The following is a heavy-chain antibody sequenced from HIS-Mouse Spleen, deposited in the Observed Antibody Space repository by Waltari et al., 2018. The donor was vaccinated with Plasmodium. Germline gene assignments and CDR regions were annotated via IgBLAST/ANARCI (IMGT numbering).Heavy chain of an antibody. Sequence: ELQLVESGGGLVQPGGSLRLSCAASGFTFSSYRMHWVRQAPGKGLVWVSRINSDGSSTSYADSVKGRFTISRDNAKNTLYLQMNSLRAEDTAVYYCARVGDFWSGYCNDYWGQGTLVTVSS. CDR3: ARVGDFWSGYCNDY. J-gene: IGHJ4*02. V-gene: IGHV3-74*01. CDR1: GFTFSSYR. CDR2: INSDGSST. D-gene: IGHD3-3*01.